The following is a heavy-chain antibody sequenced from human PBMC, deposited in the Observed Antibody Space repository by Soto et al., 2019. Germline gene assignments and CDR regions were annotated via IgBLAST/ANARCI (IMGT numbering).Heavy chain of an antibody. D-gene: IGHD3-16*01. Sequence: QVQLVQSGAEVKKPGSSVKVSCKASGGTFSSYAINWVRQAPGQGLEWMGGIIPIFGTANYAQKFQGRVTITADKSTSTAYMELSSLRSEDTGVYYCARVRRAMLEAYYFDYWGQGTLVTVSS. J-gene: IGHJ4*02. CDR1: GGTFSSYA. V-gene: IGHV1-69*06. CDR2: IIPIFGTA. CDR3: ARVRRAMLEAYYFDY.